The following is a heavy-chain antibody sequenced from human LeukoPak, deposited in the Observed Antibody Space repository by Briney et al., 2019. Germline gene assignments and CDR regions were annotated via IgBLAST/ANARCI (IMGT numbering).Heavy chain of an antibody. J-gene: IGHJ3*02. CDR3: ARPVEMATSDAFDI. CDR2: IYPGDSDT. CDR1: GYSFTSYW. D-gene: IGHD5-24*01. V-gene: IGHV5-51*01. Sequence: PGGSLRLSCKGSGYSFTSYWIGWVRQMPGKGLEWMGIIYPGDSDTRYSPSFQGQVTISADKSISTAYLQWSSLKASDTAMYYCARPVEMATSDAFDIWGQGTMVTVSS.